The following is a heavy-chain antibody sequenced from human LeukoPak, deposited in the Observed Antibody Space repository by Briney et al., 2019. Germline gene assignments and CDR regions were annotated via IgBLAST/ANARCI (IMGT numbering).Heavy chain of an antibody. V-gene: IGHV4-31*03. CDR3: ARINSSGWYFDY. J-gene: IGHJ4*02. CDR1: GASIRSGDFF. D-gene: IGHD6-19*01. Sequence: PSETLSLTCSVSGASIRSGDFFWSWIRQHPGKGLEWIGYIYYSGSTYYNPSLKSRVTISVDTSKNQFSLKLSSVTAADTAVYYCARINSSGWYFDYWGQGTLVTVSS. CDR2: IYYSGST.